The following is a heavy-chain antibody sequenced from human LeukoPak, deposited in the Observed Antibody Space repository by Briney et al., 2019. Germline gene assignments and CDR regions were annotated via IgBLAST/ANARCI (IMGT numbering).Heavy chain of an antibody. D-gene: IGHD5-12*01. V-gene: IGHV4-59*01. CDR3: ARKWLRDDAFDI. CDR1: GGSISNYY. J-gene: IGHJ3*02. Sequence: PSETLSLTCTISGGSISNYYWSWMRQSPGKGLEWIGYIYYSGTTNYNPSLKSRVSLSVDTSKNRFSLKLASVTAADTAVYYCARKWLRDDAFDIWGQGTMVTVSS. CDR2: IYYSGTT.